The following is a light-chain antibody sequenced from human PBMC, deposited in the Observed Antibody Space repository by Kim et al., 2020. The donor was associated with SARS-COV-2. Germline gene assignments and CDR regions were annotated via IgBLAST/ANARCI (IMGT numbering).Light chain of an antibody. V-gene: IGLV3-1*01. CDR2: QDS. CDR1: KLGNKY. J-gene: IGLJ1*01. Sequence: SYELTQPPSVSVSPGQTASITCSADKLGNKYACWYQQKPGQSPVLVIYQDSKRPSGIPERFSGSNSGNTATLTISGTQAMDEADYYCQAWDSNTGGGYGFGTGTKVTFL. CDR3: QAWDSNTGGGYG.